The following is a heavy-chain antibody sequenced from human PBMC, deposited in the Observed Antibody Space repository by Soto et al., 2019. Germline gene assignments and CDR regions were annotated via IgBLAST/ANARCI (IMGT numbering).Heavy chain of an antibody. V-gene: IGHV3-23*01. J-gene: IGHJ4*02. CDR3: AKAKSDYNWDNRPPFDY. Sequence: WGSLRLSCGASVFTLRNYAMTWVRQAPGKGLEWVSLISANDVGTYYAESVKTRFTISTDQSRNTVYLQMDSLRADDTAIYYCAKAKSDYNWDNRPPFDYWGQGTLVTVSS. D-gene: IGHD1-20*01. CDR2: ISANDVGT. CDR1: VFTLRNYA.